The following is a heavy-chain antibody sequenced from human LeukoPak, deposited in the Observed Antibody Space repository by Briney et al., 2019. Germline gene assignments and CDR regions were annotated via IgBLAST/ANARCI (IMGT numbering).Heavy chain of an antibody. CDR1: GYSFTNYW. CDR2: IYPGDSDT. J-gene: IGHJ4*02. Sequence: GESLKISCKGSGYSFTNYWIGWVRQMPGKGLEWMGIIYPGDSDTRYSPSFQGQVTISADKSISTAYLQWSSLKASDTAMYYCATWYYYDSGSYSSFDYWGQGTLVTVSS. CDR3: ATWYYYDSGSYSSFDY. D-gene: IGHD3-10*01. V-gene: IGHV5-51*01.